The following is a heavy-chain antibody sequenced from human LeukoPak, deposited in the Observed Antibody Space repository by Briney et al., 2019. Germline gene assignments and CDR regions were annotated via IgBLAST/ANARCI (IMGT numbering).Heavy chain of an antibody. CDR3: ARGFGYYDILTGYPADY. J-gene: IGHJ4*02. D-gene: IGHD3-9*01. Sequence: PGGSLRLSCAASGFTFDDYGMSWVRQAPGKGLEWVSGINWNGGSTGYADSVKGRFTISRDNAKNSLHLQMNSLRAEDTALYYCARGFGYYDILTGYPADYWGQGTLVTVSS. V-gene: IGHV3-20*04. CDR2: INWNGGST. CDR1: GFTFDDYG.